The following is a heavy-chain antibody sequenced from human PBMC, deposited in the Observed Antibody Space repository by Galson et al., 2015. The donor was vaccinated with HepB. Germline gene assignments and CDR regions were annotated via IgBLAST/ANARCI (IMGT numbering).Heavy chain of an antibody. CDR3: AKDSYSGSYSYYYYYMDV. Sequence: SLRLSCAASGFTFDDYAMHWVRQAPGKGLEWVSGISWNSGSIGYADSVKGRFTISRDNAKDSLYLQMNSLRAEDTALYYCAKDSYSGSYSYYYYYMDVWGKGTTVTVSS. D-gene: IGHD1-26*01. V-gene: IGHV3-9*01. J-gene: IGHJ6*03. CDR2: ISWNSGSI. CDR1: GFTFDDYA.